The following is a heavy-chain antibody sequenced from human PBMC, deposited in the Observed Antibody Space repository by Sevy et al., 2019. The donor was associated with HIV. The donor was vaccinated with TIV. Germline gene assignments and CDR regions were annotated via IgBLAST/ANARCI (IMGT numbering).Heavy chain of an antibody. CDR2: IYSGGTT. D-gene: IGHD4-17*01. V-gene: IGHV3-66*04. CDR3: ARHLTTVTGDYYYYYGMDV. Sequence: GGSLRLSCAGSGITVSSNYMSWVRQAPGKGLEWVSLIYSGGTTYYADSVKGRLTISRDNSKNTVYLQMNSLRAEDAAVYYCARHLTTVTGDYYYYYGMDVWGQGTTVTVSS. CDR1: GITVSSNY. J-gene: IGHJ6*02.